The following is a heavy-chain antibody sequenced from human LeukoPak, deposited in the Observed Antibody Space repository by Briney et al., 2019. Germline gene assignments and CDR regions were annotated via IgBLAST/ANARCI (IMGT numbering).Heavy chain of an antibody. CDR1: GGSFSDYF. V-gene: IGHV4-34*01. J-gene: IGHJ4*02. Sequence: SETLSLTCAVYGGSFSDYFWSWIRQPPGKALQWIGEINHSGSTNYNPSLKSRVIISVDTSKNQFSLKLTSVTAADTAVYYCARGLVGGWYPFDYWGQGTLVTVSS. CDR3: ARGLVGGWYPFDY. CDR2: INHSGST. D-gene: IGHD6-19*01.